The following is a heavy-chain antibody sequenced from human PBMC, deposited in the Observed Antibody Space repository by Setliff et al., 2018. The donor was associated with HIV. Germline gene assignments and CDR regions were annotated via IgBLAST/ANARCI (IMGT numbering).Heavy chain of an antibody. CDR3: ARRLGATVFYYFDY. Sequence: FNGYYWSWIRQPPGKGLEWIGTVSYSGSTNYNPSLKSRVTISVDTSENQFSLKLSSVTAADTAVYYCARRLGATVFYYFDYWGQGTLVTVSS. CDR1: FNGYY. V-gene: IGHV4-59*01. J-gene: IGHJ4*02. CDR2: VSYSGST. D-gene: IGHD3-16*01.